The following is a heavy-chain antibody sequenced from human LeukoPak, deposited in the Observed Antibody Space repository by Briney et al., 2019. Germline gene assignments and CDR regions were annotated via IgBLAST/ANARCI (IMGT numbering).Heavy chain of an antibody. V-gene: IGHV1-2*02. CDR2: INPNSGGT. CDR3: ARDAINYYDNLYYFDY. CDR1: GYTFTGYY. J-gene: IGHJ4*02. D-gene: IGHD3-22*01. Sequence: GASVKVSCKASGYTFTGYYMHWVRQAPGQGLEWMGWINPNSGGTNYAQKFQGRVTLTRDTSISTAYMELSRLRSDDTAVYYCARDAINYYDNLYYFDYWGQGTLVTVSS.